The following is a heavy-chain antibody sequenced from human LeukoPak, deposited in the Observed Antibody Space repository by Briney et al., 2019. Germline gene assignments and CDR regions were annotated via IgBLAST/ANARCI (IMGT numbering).Heavy chain of an antibody. CDR3: AKGYGSGSYWDY. D-gene: IGHD3-10*01. CDR2: ISASGGNT. CDR1: GFTFSSYA. Sequence: PGGSPRLSCAASGFTFSSYAMSWVRQAPGKGLEWVSAISASGGNTYYADSMKGRFTISRDNSKNTLYLQMSSLRAEDTAVYYCAKGYGSGSYWDYWGQGTLVTVSS. J-gene: IGHJ4*02. V-gene: IGHV3-23*01.